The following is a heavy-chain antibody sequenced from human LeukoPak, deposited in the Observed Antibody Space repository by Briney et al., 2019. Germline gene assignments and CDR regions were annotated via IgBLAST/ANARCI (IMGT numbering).Heavy chain of an antibody. J-gene: IGHJ5*02. Sequence: GGSLRLSCAASGFTFSSYAVSWVRQAPGKGLEWVSAISGSGGSTYYADSVKGRFTISRDNSKNTLYLQMNSLRAEDTAVYYCAKDSVGVLRFLEWFDPWGQGNLVTVSS. CDR2: ISGSGGST. CDR1: GFTFSSYA. D-gene: IGHD3-3*01. V-gene: IGHV3-23*01. CDR3: AKDSVGVLRFLEWFDP.